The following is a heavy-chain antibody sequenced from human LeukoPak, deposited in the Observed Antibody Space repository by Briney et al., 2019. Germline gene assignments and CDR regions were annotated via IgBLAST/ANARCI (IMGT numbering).Heavy chain of an antibody. CDR2: IYYSGST. Sequence: PSETLSLTCTVSGGSISSYYWSWIRQPPGKGLEWIGYIYYSGSTNYNPSPKSRVTISVDTSKNQFSLKLSSVTAADTAVYYCARTTEAHSWRTRYYDYYMDVWGKGTTVTVSS. J-gene: IGHJ6*03. CDR3: ARTTEAHSWRTRYYDYYMDV. CDR1: GGSISSYY. D-gene: IGHD6-13*01. V-gene: IGHV4-59*01.